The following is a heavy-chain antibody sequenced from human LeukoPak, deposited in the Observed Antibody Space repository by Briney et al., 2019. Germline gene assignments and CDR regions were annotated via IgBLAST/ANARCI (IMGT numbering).Heavy chain of an antibody. CDR1: GYTFTGYY. J-gene: IGHJ4*02. D-gene: IGHD1-26*01. CDR2: IWYDGSKK. CDR3: ARAQWELLRGVDY. V-gene: IGHV3-33*01. Sequence: SCKASGYTFTGYYMHWVRQAPGKGLEWVAVIWYDGSKKYYADSVKGRFTISRDDSKNTLYLQMNSLRAEDTAVYYCARAQWELLRGVDYWGQGTLVTVSS.